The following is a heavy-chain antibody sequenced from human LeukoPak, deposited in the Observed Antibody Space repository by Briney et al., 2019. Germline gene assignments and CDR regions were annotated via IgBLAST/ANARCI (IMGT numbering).Heavy chain of an antibody. CDR2: ISYDGSNK. V-gene: IGHV3-30*18. D-gene: IGHD6-19*01. J-gene: IGHJ1*01. Sequence: GGSLRLSCAASGFTFSSYGMHWVRQAPGKGLEWVAVISYDGSNKYYADSVKGRFTISRVNSKNTLYLQMNSLRAEDTAVYYCAKGNAVAGNEYFQHWGQGTLVTVSS. CDR3: AKGNAVAGNEYFQH. CDR1: GFTFSSYG.